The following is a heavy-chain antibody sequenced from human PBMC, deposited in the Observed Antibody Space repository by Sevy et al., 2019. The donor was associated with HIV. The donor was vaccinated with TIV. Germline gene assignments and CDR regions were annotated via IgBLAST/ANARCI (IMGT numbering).Heavy chain of an antibody. CDR2: IYSDGKT. CDR3: AGLSSAWTLFDY. CDR1: GFTVSRNY. D-gene: IGHD6-19*01. V-gene: IGHV3-66*01. Sequence: GGSLRLSCAASGFTVSRNYMSWVRQAPGKGLEWVSVIYSDGKTFYADSVQDRFTISRDNSKNTLYLQMNSLRAEDTAVYYCAGLSSAWTLFDYWGQGTLVTVSS. J-gene: IGHJ4*02.